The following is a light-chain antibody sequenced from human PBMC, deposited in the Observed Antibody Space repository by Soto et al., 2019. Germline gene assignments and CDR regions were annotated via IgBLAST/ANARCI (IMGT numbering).Light chain of an antibody. V-gene: IGLV2-8*01. CDR3: SSYAGSNNRV. CDR1: SSDVGGYNY. CDR2: EVS. J-gene: IGLJ3*02. Sequence: QSVLTQPPSASGSPGQSVTISCTGTSSDVGGYNYVSWYQQHPGKAPKLMIYEVSKRPSGVPDRFSGSKSGNTASLTVSGLQAEDEADYYCSSYAGSNNRVFGGGTNVTVL.